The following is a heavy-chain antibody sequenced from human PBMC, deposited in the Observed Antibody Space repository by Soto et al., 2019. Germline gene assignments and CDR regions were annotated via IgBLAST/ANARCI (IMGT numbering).Heavy chain of an antibody. Sequence: QVQVVQSGVEVRRPGSSVKVSCKASGDTFKNCVISWVRQAPGQGLEWMGGIIPLFGTTDFAQMFQGRLTITTDESTTPAYMELSRLRSEDTATYYCAAELGFGKLSVVWGQGTTVIVSS. CDR1: GDTFKNCV. CDR2: IIPLFGTT. J-gene: IGHJ6*02. D-gene: IGHD3-10*01. V-gene: IGHV1-69*01. CDR3: AAELGFGKLSVV.